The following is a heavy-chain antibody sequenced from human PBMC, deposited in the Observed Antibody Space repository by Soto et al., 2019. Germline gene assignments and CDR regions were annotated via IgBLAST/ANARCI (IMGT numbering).Heavy chain of an antibody. V-gene: IGHV3-33*01. CDR3: ARDRMWEQLPPYAFGI. Sequence: GGSLRLSCAASGFTFSSYGMHWVRQAPGKGLEWVAVIWYDGSKFYADSVQGRFTISRDNSKNTLYLQMSSLRAGDTAVYYCARDRMWEQLPPYAFGIWRQVTTVT. CDR1: GFTFSSYG. J-gene: IGHJ3*02. CDR2: IWYDGSK. D-gene: IGHD1-26*01.